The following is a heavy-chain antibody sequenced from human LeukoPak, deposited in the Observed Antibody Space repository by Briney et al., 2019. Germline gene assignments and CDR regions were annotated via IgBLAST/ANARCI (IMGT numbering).Heavy chain of an antibody. CDR3: ARGYDSSGFFSD. D-gene: IGHD3-22*01. CDR1: GYTFSSNA. CDR2: INTNTGNP. J-gene: IGHJ4*02. Sequence: ASVKVSCKASGYTFSSNAFNWVRQAPGQGLEWMGWINTNTGNPTYAQGLTGRFVFSLDTSVSTAYLQINSLKAEDTGEYFCARGYDSSGFFSDWGQGTLVTVSS. V-gene: IGHV7-4-1*02.